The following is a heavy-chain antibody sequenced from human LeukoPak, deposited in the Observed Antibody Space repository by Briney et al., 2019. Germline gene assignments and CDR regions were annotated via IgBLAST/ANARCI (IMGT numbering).Heavy chain of an antibody. Sequence: SETLSLTCTVSGGSISSYYWSWIRQPAGKGLEWIARIYTSGSTNYNPSLKSRVTMSVDTSKNQFSLKLSSVTAADTAVYYCARDRLNCTNGLYLALPPHDAFDIWGQGTMVTVSS. D-gene: IGHD2-8*01. CDR2: IYTSGST. J-gene: IGHJ3*02. CDR1: GGSISSYY. CDR3: ARDRLNCTNGLYLALPPHDAFDI. V-gene: IGHV4-4*07.